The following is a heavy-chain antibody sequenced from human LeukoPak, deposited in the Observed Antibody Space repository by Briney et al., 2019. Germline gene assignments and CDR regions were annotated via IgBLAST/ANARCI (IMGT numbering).Heavy chain of an antibody. V-gene: IGHV1-69*01. J-gene: IGHJ4*02. CDR1: GGTFSSYA. CDR3: ARGYSSGWYDTSYYFDY. D-gene: IGHD6-19*01. Sequence: ASVKVSCKASGGTFSSYAISWVRQAPGQGLEWMGGIIPIFGTANYARKFQGRVTITADESTSTAYMELSSLRSEDTAVYYCARGYSSGWYDTSYYFDYWGQGTLVTVSS. CDR2: IIPIFGTA.